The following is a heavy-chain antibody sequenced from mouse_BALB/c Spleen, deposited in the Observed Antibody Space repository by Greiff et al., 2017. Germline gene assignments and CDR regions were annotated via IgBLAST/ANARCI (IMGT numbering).Heavy chain of an antibody. CDR1: GFTFSSYG. J-gene: IGHJ3*01. CDR2: ISSGGSYT. D-gene: IGHD2-4*01. Sequence: EVQVVESGGDLVKPGGSLKLSCAASGFTFSSYGMSWVRQTPDKRLEWVATISSGGSYTYYPDSVKGRFTISRDNAKNTLYLQMSSLKSEDTAMYYCARRGGYDYVLSYWGQGTLVTVSA. CDR3: ARRGGYDYVLSY. V-gene: IGHV5-6*01.